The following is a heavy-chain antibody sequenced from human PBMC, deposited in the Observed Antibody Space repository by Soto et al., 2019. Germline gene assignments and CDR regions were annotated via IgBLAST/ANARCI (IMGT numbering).Heavy chain of an antibody. D-gene: IGHD3-3*01. J-gene: IGHJ6*02. CDR2: IYYSGST. CDR1: GGSISSGGYY. V-gene: IGHV4-31*03. Sequence: QVQLQESGPGLVKPSQTLSLTCTVSGGSISSGGYYWSWIRQHPGKGLEWIGYIYYSGSTYYNPSLKSRVTISVYTSKNQFSLKLSSVTAADTAVYYCARGSLEWLPYGMDVWGQGTTVTVSS. CDR3: ARGSLEWLPYGMDV.